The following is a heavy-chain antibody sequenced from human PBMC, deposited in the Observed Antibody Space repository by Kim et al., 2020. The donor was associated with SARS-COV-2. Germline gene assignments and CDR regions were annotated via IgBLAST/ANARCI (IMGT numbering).Heavy chain of an antibody. Sequence: SETLSLTCAVYGGSFSGYYWSWIRQPPGKGLEWIGEINHSGSTNYNPSLKSRVTISVDTSKNQFSLKLSSVTAADTAVYYCARDHPPRFVLRYFGWSSQVFDYWGQGTLVTVSS. CDR2: INHSGST. CDR3: ARDHPPRFVLRYFGWSSQVFDY. D-gene: IGHD3-9*01. J-gene: IGHJ4*02. CDR1: GGSFSGYY. V-gene: IGHV4-34*01.